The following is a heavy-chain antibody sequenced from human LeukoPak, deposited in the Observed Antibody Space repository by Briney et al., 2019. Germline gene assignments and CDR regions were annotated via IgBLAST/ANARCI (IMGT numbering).Heavy chain of an antibody. V-gene: IGHV1-18*01. CDR2: ISAYSGNT. CDR1: GYTFTNYG. Sequence: GASVKVSCKASGYTFTNYGIRWVRQAPGQGMEWMGWISAYSGNTNYAQNLQGRVTMTTDTSTSTAYMELRSLRSDDTAVYYCARGPDDYDFWSGPFYYWGRGTLVTVSS. CDR3: ARGPDDYDFWSGPFYY. D-gene: IGHD3-3*01. J-gene: IGHJ4*02.